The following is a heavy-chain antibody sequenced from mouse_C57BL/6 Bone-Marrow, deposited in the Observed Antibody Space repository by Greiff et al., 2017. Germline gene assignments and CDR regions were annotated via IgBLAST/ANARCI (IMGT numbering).Heavy chain of an antibody. J-gene: IGHJ4*01. Sequence: EVQLQQSGPVLVKPGASVKMSCKASGYTFTDYYMNWVKQSHGKSLEWIGVINPYNGGTSYNQKFKGKATLTVDKSSSTAYMELNSLTSEDSAVYYCARRGDIYYDYDGAMDYWGQGTSVTVSS. CDR3: ARRGDIYYDYDGAMDY. CDR1: GYTFTDYY. V-gene: IGHV1-19*01. CDR2: INPYNGGT. D-gene: IGHD2-4*01.